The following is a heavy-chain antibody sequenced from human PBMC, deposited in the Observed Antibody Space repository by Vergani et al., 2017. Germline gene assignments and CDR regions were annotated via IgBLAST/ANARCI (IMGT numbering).Heavy chain of an antibody. CDR2: ISAYNGNT. D-gene: IGHD3-9*01. CDR3: AGCSIFSYYYYDMDV. CDR1: GYTFTSYG. V-gene: IGHV1-18*01. Sequence: QVQLVQSGAAVKKPGASVTVSCKASGYTFTSYGISWVRQAPGQGLEWVGWISAYNGNTNYAQKLQGSVTMTTDTSTSTAYMELRSLRSDDTAVYYCAGCSIFSYYYYDMDVWGKGTTVTVSS. J-gene: IGHJ6*03.